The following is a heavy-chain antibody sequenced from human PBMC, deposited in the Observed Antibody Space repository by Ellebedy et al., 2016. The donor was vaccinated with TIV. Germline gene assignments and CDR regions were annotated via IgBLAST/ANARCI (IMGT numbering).Heavy chain of an antibody. CDR3: ARAIIAPRPYYFDS. CDR1: GGSISSGDYS. J-gene: IGHJ4*02. CDR2: VYLTGST. V-gene: IGHV4-30-2*01. D-gene: IGHD6-6*01. Sequence: SETLSLXCAVSGGSISSGDYSWIWIRQPPGKGLEWVGHVYLTGSTNYNPSLKSRVTMSIDKSKTQFSLKLTSVTAADTAVYYCARAIIAPRPYYFDSWGQGALVTVSS.